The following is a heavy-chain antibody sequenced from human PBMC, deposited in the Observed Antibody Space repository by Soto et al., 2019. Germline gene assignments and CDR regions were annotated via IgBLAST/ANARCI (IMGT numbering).Heavy chain of an antibody. J-gene: IGHJ4*02. Sequence: QAHRVQSGPEVKKPGASVKVSCKGSGYIFTSYGIAWVRQAPGQGLEWMGWISAHNGNTEYAQKFQGRVTVTRDTSTSTASLELRSLRSDDTVLYYCARGRYGAYWGQGAVVTVSS. V-gene: IGHV1-18*01. D-gene: IGHD3-10*01. CDR1: GYIFTSYG. CDR2: ISAHNGNT. CDR3: ARGRYGAY.